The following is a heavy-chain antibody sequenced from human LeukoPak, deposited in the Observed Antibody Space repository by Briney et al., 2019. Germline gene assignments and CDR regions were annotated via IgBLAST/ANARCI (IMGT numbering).Heavy chain of an antibody. J-gene: IGHJ6*03. V-gene: IGHV4-39*07. CDR1: GGSISSSTYY. D-gene: IGHD2-2*01. Sequence: KASETLSLTCTVSGGSISSSTYYWGWIRQPPGKGLEWVGSIYYSGSTYYNPSLRSRVTISVDTSKNQFSLKLSSVTAADTAVYYCARVGVIVPAFGYYYMDVWGRGTTVTVSS. CDR2: IYYSGST. CDR3: ARVGVIVPAFGYYYMDV.